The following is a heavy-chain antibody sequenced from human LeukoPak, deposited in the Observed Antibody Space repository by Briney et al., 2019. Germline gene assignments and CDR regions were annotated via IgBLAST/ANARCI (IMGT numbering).Heavy chain of an antibody. CDR2: SNPNSGGT. CDR1: GYTFTGYY. Sequence: ASVKVSCKASGYTFTGYYRHWVRQAPGQGREGMGWSNPNSGGTNYAQKFQGRVTMTRDMSTSTVYMELRSLRSEDTAVYYCARGLSYDSSGYCSGAFDIWGQGTMVTVSS. V-gene: IGHV1-2*02. CDR3: ARGLSYDSSGYCSGAFDI. J-gene: IGHJ3*02. D-gene: IGHD3-22*01.